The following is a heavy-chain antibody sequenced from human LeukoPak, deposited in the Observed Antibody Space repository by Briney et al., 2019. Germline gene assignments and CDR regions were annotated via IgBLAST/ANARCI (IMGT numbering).Heavy chain of an antibody. V-gene: IGHV4-38-2*01. J-gene: IGHJ5*02. CDR2: VYHSGST. CDR3: ARNNSGSGWFDP. CDR1: GYSINSASY. D-gene: IGHD6-19*01. Sequence: SETLSLTCAVSGYSINSASYWGWIRQPPGKGLEWIGSVYHSGSTYYNASLKSRITISVDTSKNQFSLKLSSVTAADTAVYYCARNNSGSGWFDPWGQGTLVTVSS.